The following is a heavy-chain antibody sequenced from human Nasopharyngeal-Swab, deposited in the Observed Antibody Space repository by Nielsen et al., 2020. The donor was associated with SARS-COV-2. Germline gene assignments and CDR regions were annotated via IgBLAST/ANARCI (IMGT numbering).Heavy chain of an antibody. Sequence: GESLKISCAASGFTVSSNYMSWVRQAPGKGLEWVSAIGGVGSPTFYADSVKGRFTISRDNSKNMLFLQMNSLTADDTAVYYCAKHSPHSPPGDRVFDYWGRGTLVTVSS. D-gene: IGHD7-27*01. CDR1: GFTVSSNY. CDR2: IGGVGSPT. CDR3: AKHSPHSPPGDRVFDY. V-gene: IGHV3-23*01. J-gene: IGHJ4*02.